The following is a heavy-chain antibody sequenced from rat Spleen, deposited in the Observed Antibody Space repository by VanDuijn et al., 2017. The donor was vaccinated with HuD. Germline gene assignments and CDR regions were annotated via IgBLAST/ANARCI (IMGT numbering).Heavy chain of an antibody. Sequence: EVQLVESGGGLVQPGRSLKLSCAASGFTFSDYNMAWVRQAPKKGPEWVATIRYDGSSTYYRDPVKGRFTISRDNAKSTLYLQMDSLRSEDTATYYCARGADVPFHYFDYWGQGVMVTVSS. J-gene: IGHJ2*01. CDR3: ARGADVPFHYFDY. CDR1: GFTFSDYN. D-gene: IGHD1-12*01. CDR2: IRYDGSST. V-gene: IGHV5-7*01.